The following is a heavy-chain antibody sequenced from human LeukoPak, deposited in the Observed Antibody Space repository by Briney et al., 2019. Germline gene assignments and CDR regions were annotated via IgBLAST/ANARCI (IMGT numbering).Heavy chain of an antibody. D-gene: IGHD1-14*01. CDR1: GFTFSSCG. J-gene: IGHJ4*02. CDR2: IGPTGTDR. V-gene: IGHV3-21*01. Sequence: GALRLSCAASGFTFSSCGFNWVRQAPGKGLEWVSSIGPTGTDRYYADSVRGRFTISRDNAKNSMYLQMDSLRDEDTAVYYCATETIGRHYDYWGQGTLLTVSS. CDR3: ATETIGRHYDY.